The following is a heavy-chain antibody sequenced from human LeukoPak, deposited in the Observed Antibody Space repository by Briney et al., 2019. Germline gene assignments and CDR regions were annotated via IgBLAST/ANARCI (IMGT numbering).Heavy chain of an antibody. V-gene: IGHV3-30*02. CDR1: GFTFSIYG. CDR3: ARDSGYNKFFAY. D-gene: IGHD5-12*01. Sequence: GGSLRLSCAASGFTFSIYGMHWVRQAPGKGLEWVAFIRYDGSNKYYADSVKGRFTISRDNSKNTLYLQMNSLRAEDTAVYYCARDSGYNKFFAYWGQEPLATVSS. CDR2: IRYDGSNK. J-gene: IGHJ4*02.